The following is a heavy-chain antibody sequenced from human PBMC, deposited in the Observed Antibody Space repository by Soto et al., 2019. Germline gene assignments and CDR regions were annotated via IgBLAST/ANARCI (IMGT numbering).Heavy chain of an antibody. CDR1: GWSFSGYY. Sequence: SETLSRTCAVYGWSFSGYYWSWIRQPPGKGLEWIGEINHSGSTNYNPAIKSRVTISVETSKNQFALQLTSVTAEDTAVYYCARDHLSKTYYYSGMDVRGQGPTATGSS. V-gene: IGHV4-34*01. J-gene: IGHJ6*02. CDR3: ARDHLSKTYYYSGMDV. CDR2: INHSGST.